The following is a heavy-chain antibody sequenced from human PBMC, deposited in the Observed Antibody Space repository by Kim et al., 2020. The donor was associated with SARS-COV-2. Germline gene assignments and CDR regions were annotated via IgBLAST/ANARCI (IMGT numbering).Heavy chain of an antibody. CDR3: AKDDRSARPRGEFFQH. V-gene: IGHV3-21*01. CDR2: ISTRSGYL. CDR1: GFTFSSYS. D-gene: IGHD3-22*01. Sequence: GGSLRLSCAASGFTFSSYSMNWVRQAPGKGLEWISSISTRSGYLYYAHSAKGRSTISRDNAKNSLYLQKNSLRAEDTAVYYCAKDDRSARPRGEFFQHWGQGTLVTVSS. J-gene: IGHJ1*01.